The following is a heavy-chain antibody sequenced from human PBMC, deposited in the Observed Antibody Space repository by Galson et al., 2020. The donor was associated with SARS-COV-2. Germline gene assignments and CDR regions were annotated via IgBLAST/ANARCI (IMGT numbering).Heavy chain of an antibody. CDR3: AGGSSVHGDDDN. Sequence: TSETLSLTCTVPGVSITRGASYWSWIRQPPGKGRKWIGYIYYSGTTLYNPSLKSRVSISLDTAKNQVSLRLSAVTAADTAVYYWAGGSSVHGDDDNCGQGTLVTVSS. V-gene: IGHV4-31*03. CDR2: IYYSGTT. CDR1: GVSITRGASY. J-gene: IGHJ4*02. D-gene: IGHD7-27*01.